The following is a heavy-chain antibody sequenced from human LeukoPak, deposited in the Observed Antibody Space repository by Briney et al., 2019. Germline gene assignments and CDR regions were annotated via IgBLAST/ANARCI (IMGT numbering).Heavy chain of an antibody. CDR2: INSDGSST. J-gene: IGHJ4*02. CDR3: ARVSIAVAVHFDY. D-gene: IGHD6-19*01. V-gene: IGHV3-74*01. Sequence: GESLKISCAASGFTFSSYWMHWVRQAPGKGLVWVSRINSDGSSTSYADSVKGRFTISRDNAKNTLYLQMNSLRAEDTAVYYCARVSIAVAVHFDYWGQGTLVTVSS. CDR1: GFTFSSYW.